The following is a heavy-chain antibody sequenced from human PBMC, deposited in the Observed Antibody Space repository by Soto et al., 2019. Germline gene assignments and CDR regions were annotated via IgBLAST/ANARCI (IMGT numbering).Heavy chain of an antibody. CDR1: GFTFSSYS. J-gene: IGHJ6*02. V-gene: IGHV3-48*02. D-gene: IGHD6-13*01. CDR2: ISSSSSTI. Sequence: EVQLVESGGGLVQPGGSLRLSCAASGFTFSSYSMNWVRQPPGKGLEWVSYISSSSSTIYYADSVKGRFPISRDNAKNSLYLQMNSLRDEDTAVYYCARDQGSQSPFYYYYYGMDVWGQGTTVTVSS. CDR3: ARDQGSQSPFYYYYYGMDV.